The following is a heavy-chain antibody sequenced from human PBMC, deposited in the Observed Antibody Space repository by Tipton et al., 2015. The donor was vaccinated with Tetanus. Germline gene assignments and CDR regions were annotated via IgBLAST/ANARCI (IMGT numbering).Heavy chain of an antibody. CDR1: GGSINNYY. D-gene: IGHD1-26*01. CDR2: ISYSGST. CDR3: ARDHRLSASYAGWFDP. J-gene: IGHJ5*02. V-gene: IGHV4-59*01. Sequence: TLSLTCTVSGGSINNYYWSWIRQPPGKGLEWIGYISYSGSTNSNPSLKSRVTISVDASKNQFSLRLNSVTAADTAIYYCARDHRLSASYAGWFDPWGQGTLVTVSS.